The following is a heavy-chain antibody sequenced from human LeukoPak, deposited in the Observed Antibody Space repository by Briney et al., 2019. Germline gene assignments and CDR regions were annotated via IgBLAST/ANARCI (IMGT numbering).Heavy chain of an antibody. CDR3: ARSSGYLDY. D-gene: IGHD3-3*01. CDR1: GFTASSNY. V-gene: IGHV3-66*02. Sequence: GGSLRLSCAASGFTASSNYMSWVRQAPGKGLEWVSVIYSGGSTYYADSVKGRFTISRDNSKNTLYLQMNSLRAEDTAVYYCARSSGYLDYWGQGTLVTVSS. J-gene: IGHJ4*02. CDR2: IYSGGST.